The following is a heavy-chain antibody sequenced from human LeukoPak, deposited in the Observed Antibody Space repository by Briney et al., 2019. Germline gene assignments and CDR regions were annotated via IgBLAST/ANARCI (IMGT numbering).Heavy chain of an antibody. CDR3: AREEGGDYYYYGMDV. J-gene: IGHJ6*02. V-gene: IGHV1-3*01. CDR1: GYTFTSYA. CDR2: INAGNGNT. Sequence: ASVEVSCKASGYTFTSYAMHWVRQAPGQRLEWMGWINAGNGNTKYSQKFQGRVTITRDTSASTAYMELSSLRSEDTAVYYCAREEGGDYYYYGMDVWGQGTTVTVSS. D-gene: IGHD1-26*01.